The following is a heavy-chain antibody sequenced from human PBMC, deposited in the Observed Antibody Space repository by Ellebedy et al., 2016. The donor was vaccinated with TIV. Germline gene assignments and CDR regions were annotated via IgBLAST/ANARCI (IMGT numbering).Heavy chain of an antibody. CDR2: INQDGSRI. CDR3: ARGPDGYNAGRHDH. D-gene: IGHD1-14*01. Sequence: GESLKISCAASGFTFSSYWMSWVRQVPGEGLERVANINQDGSRIYYVDSVKVRFTITRDNAKNSLYLKMKSLRAEDTSLYYCARGPDGYNAGRHDHWGQGTLVTVSS. V-gene: IGHV3-7*01. CDR1: GFTFSSYW. J-gene: IGHJ4*02.